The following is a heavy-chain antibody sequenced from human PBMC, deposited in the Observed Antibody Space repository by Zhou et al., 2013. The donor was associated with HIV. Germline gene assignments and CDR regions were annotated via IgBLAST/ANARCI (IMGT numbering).Heavy chain of an antibody. CDR1: GGTFSSYA. V-gene: IGHV1-69*04. D-gene: IGHD3-10*01. CDR3: ARVFRTRGGFDY. CDR2: IIPILGIA. J-gene: IGHJ4*02. Sequence: QVQLVQSGAEVKKPGSSVKVSCKASGGTFSSYAISWVRQAPGQGLEWMGRIIPILGIANYAQKFQGRVTITADKSTSTAYMELSSLRSEDTAVYYCARVFRTRGGFDYWGQGTLVTVSS.